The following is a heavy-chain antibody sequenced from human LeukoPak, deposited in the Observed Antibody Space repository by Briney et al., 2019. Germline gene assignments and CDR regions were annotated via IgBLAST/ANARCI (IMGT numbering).Heavy chain of an antibody. V-gene: IGHV3-20*04. J-gene: IGHJ4*02. CDR3: ARETNIRVFDY. CDR2: INWNGGST. Sequence: GGSLRLSCAASGFTFSSYAMSWVRHAPGKGLEWVSGINWNGGSTGYADSVKGRFTISRDNAKNSLYLQMNSLRAEDTALYYCARETNIRVFDYWGQGTLVTVSS. D-gene: IGHD2/OR15-2a*01. CDR1: GFTFSSYA.